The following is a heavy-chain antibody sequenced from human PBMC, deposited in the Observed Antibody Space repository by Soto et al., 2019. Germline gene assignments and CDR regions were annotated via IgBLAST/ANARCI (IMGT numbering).Heavy chain of an antibody. J-gene: IGHJ4*02. CDR2: ISGYNGNT. CDR3: ARDLVSPPLDY. CDR1: GYTFTSYG. V-gene: IGHV1-18*01. Sequence: QVQLVQSGGEVKKPGASVKVSCKASGYTFTSYGISWVRQAPGQGLEWMGSISGYNGNTNYAQKLQGRVTMTTDTSTSRAYMELRRLRTDDTAVYYCARDLVSPPLDYGGQGTLVSVSS. D-gene: IGHD6-6*01.